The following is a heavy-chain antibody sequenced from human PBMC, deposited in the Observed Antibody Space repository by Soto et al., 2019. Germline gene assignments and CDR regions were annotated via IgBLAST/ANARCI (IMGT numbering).Heavy chain of an antibody. CDR3: ARAKKGYCSGGSCYFDY. V-gene: IGHV4-59*01. CDR2: IYYSGST. Sequence: SETLSLTCTVSGGSISSYYWSWIRQPPGKGLEWIGYIYYSGSTNYNPSLKSRVTISVDTSKNQFSLKLSSVTAADTAVYYCARAKKGYCSGGSCYFDYWGQGTLVTVSS. J-gene: IGHJ4*02. D-gene: IGHD2-15*01. CDR1: GGSISSYY.